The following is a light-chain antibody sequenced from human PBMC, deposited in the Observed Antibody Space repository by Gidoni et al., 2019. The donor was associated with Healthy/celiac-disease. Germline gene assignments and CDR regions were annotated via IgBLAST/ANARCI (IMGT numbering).Light chain of an antibody. CDR1: QSVSSSY. J-gene: IGKJ1*01. CDR3: QQYGSSPQT. Sequence: EIVFTQPPGTLSLSPGESATLSCRASQSVSSSYLALYQQNPGQAPRLLIYGASSSATGIPDMCSSSASGKVFTVTSSRLVPEDFAVYYCQQYGSSPQTFGQGTKVEIK. V-gene: IGKV3-20*01. CDR2: GAS.